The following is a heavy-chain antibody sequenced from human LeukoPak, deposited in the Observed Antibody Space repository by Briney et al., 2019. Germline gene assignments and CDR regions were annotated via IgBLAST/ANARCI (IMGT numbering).Heavy chain of an antibody. CDR2: ISLSGVT. CDR1: GGAISSTNW. D-gene: IGHD1-26*01. CDR3: SRESGAFSPFGY. Sequence: SETLSLTCGVSGGAISSTNWWSWVRQPPGQGLEWIGEISLSGVTNYNPSLKSRVTMSLDRSKNHLSLTLTSVTAADTAVYYCSRESGAFSPFGYWGQGTLVTVSS. J-gene: IGHJ4*02. V-gene: IGHV4-4*02.